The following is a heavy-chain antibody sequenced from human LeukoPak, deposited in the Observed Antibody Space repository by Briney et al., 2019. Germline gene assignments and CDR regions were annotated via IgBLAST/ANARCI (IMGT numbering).Heavy chain of an antibody. J-gene: IGHJ4*02. D-gene: IGHD6-6*01. CDR1: GFTFSNAW. CDR3: TTCPSSSVDYFDY. CDR2: IKSKTDGGTT. V-gene: IGHV3-15*01. Sequence: PGGSLRLSCAASGFTFSNAWMSWVRQAPGKGLEWVGRIKSKTDGGTTDYAAPVKGRFTISRDDSKNTLYLQMNSLKTEDTAVYYCTTCPSSSVDYFDYWGQGTLVTVSS.